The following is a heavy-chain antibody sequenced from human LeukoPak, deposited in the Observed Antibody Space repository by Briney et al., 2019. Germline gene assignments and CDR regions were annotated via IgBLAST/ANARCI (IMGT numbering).Heavy chain of an antibody. CDR2: ISSSSSTI. D-gene: IGHD7-27*01. V-gene: IGHV3-48*01. CDR1: GFTFDDYG. CDR3: ARDNPGASYYYYYMDV. Sequence: GGSLRLSCAASGFTFDDYGMSWVRQAPGKGLEWVSYISSSSSTIYYADSVKGRFTISRDNAKNSLYLQMNSLRAEDTAAYYCARDNPGASYYYYYMDVWGKGTTVTVSS. J-gene: IGHJ6*03.